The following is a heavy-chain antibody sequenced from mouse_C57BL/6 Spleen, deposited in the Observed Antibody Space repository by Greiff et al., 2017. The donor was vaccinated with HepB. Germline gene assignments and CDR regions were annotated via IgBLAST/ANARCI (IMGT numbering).Heavy chain of an antibody. CDR3: AREGYFYYYGSSPYFDY. CDR2: INYDGSST. V-gene: IGHV5-16*01. CDR1: GFTFSDYY. J-gene: IGHJ2*01. D-gene: IGHD1-1*01. Sequence: EVQVVESEGGLVQPGSSMKLSCTASGFTFSDYYMAWVRQVPEKGLEWVANINYDGSSTYYLDSLKSRFIISRDNAKNILYLQMSSLKSEDTATYYCAREGYFYYYGSSPYFDYWGQGTTLTVSS.